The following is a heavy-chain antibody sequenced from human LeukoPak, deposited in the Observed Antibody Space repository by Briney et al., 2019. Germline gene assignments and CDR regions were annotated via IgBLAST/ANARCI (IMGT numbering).Heavy chain of an antibody. CDR1: GGTFRINA. D-gene: IGHD4-23*01. V-gene: IGHV1-69*13. CDR3: ARGWLAETTVVTPYNY. J-gene: IGHJ4*02. CDR2: ITPIFGTA. Sequence: SVTVSCKASGGTFRINAISWVRQAPGQGLEWMGGITPIFGTANYAQKFQGRVTITAVESMSTAYMELSSLRSEDTAVYYCARGWLAETTVVTPYNYWGQGTLVTVSS.